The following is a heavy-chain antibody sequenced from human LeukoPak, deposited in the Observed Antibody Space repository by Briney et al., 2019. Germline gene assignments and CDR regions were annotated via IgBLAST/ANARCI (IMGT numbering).Heavy chain of an antibody. Sequence: PGGSLRLSCAASGFTFSNYWMSWVRQAPGKGLEWVSSITTSSSYIYYADSVKGRFTISRDNAKNSLYLQMDSLRGEDTAVYYCATGGVHYYDSSADYWGQGTLVTVSS. CDR1: GFTFSNYW. V-gene: IGHV3-21*01. CDR2: ITTSSSYI. J-gene: IGHJ4*02. CDR3: ATGGVHYYDSSADY. D-gene: IGHD3-22*01.